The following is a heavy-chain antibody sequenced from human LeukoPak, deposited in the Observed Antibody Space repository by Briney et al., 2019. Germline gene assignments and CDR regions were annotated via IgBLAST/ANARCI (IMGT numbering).Heavy chain of an antibody. CDR2: INPNSGGT. CDR3: ARDLSYSSSWYYFDY. D-gene: IGHD6-13*01. Sequence: GASVKVSCKASGYTFTGYYMHWVRQAPGQGLEWMGWINPNSGGTNYAQKFQGRVTMTRDTSISTAYMELSRLRSDDTAVYYYARDLSYSSSWYYFDYWGQGTLVTVSS. CDR1: GYTFTGYY. J-gene: IGHJ4*02. V-gene: IGHV1-2*02.